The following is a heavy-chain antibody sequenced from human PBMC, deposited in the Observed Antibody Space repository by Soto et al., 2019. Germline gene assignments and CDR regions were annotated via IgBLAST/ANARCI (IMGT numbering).Heavy chain of an antibody. J-gene: IGHJ4*02. CDR2: ISWNSGRV. CDR1: GFTFDDYA. CDR3: AKGINYFGTESHLTN. Sequence: QPGGSLRLSCAAAGFTFDDYAMHWVRQRPGKGLEWVSSISWNSGRVDYADAVKGRFTMSRDNAKNSLYLEMGSLRTEDTALYFCAKGINYFGTESHLTNWRQGTLVTVSS. D-gene: IGHD3-10*01. V-gene: IGHV3-9*01.